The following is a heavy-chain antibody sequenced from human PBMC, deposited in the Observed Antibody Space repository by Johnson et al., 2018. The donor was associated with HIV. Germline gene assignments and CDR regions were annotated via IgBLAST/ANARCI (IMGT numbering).Heavy chain of an antibody. CDR1: GFTFNSYG. CDR2: ISYDGSNK. V-gene: IGHV3-30*03. J-gene: IGHJ3*02. D-gene: IGHD6-13*01. CDR3: ARDRADSSSWFTAFDI. Sequence: QVQLVESGGGLIQPGGSLRLACAASGFTFNSYGMHWVRQAPGKGLEWVAFISYDGSNKHYAHSVKGRYSISRDNTKDTLSLQMNSLRVEDTAVYYCARDRADSSSWFTAFDIWGQGTMVTVSS.